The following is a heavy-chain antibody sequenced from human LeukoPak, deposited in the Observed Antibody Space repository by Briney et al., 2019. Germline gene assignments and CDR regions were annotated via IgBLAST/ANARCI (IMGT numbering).Heavy chain of an antibody. CDR2: INPNSGIT. Sequence: ASVKVSCKASGYSFSDYFIHWVRQAPGQGLEWMGWINPNSGITHYAQKFQGRVTMTRDTSISTAYMEVTSLRPDDTAVYYCATFCSGWYYYYYMDVWGQGTTVTVSS. D-gene: IGHD6-19*01. J-gene: IGHJ6*02. CDR3: ATFCSGWYYYYYMDV. V-gene: IGHV1-2*02. CDR1: GYSFSDYF.